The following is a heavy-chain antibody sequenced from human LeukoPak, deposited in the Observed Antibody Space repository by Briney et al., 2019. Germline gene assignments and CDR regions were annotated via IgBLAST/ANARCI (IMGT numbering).Heavy chain of an antibody. CDR2: ISGSSTTI. Sequence: GGSLRLSCAASGFTFSSYSMNWVRQAPGKGLEWVSYISGSSTTIDYADSAKGRFIISRDNAKKSLYLQMNSLRAEDTAVYYCARDQDWAFDYWGQGILVTVSS. D-gene: IGHD3/OR15-3a*01. CDR1: GFTFSSYS. V-gene: IGHV3-48*01. J-gene: IGHJ4*02. CDR3: ARDQDWAFDY.